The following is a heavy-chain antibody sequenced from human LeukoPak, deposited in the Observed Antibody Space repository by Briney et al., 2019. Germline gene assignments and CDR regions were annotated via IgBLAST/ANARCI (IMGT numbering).Heavy chain of an antibody. CDR3: ARAMVRGVITPGY. D-gene: IGHD3-10*01. J-gene: IGHJ4*02. Sequence: GSVKVSCKASGYTFTSYDINWVRQATGQGLEWMGWMNPNSGNTGYAQKFQGRVTMTRNTSTSTAYMELSSLRSEDTAVYYCARAMVRGVITPGYWGQGTLVTVSS. CDR2: MNPNSGNT. V-gene: IGHV1-8*01. CDR1: GYTFTSYD.